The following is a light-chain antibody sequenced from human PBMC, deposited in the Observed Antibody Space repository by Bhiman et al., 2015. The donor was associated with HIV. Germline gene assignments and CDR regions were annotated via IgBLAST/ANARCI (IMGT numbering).Light chain of an antibody. Sequence: QSALTQPPSASGSPGQSVTISCTGTSSDIGDSDSVSWYQQRPGKAPKLMIYEVIKRPSGVPDRFSGSKSGNTASLTVSGLQAEDEADYYCSSYTISSSLVFGGGT. V-gene: IGLV2-8*01. CDR3: SSYTISSSLV. J-gene: IGLJ2*01. CDR1: SSDIGDSDS. CDR2: EVI.